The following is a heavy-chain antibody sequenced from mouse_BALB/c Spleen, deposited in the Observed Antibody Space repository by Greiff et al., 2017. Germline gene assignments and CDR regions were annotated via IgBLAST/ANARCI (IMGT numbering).Heavy chain of an antibody. V-gene: IGHV3-2*02. D-gene: IGHD1-1*01. CDR1: GYSITSDYA. Sequence: EVKLMESGPGLVKPSQSLSLTCTVTGYSITSDYAWNWIRQFPGNKLEWMGYISYSGSTSYNPSLKSRISITRDTSKNQFFLQLNSVTTEDTATYYCARNYGSREGFAYWGQGTLVTVSA. CDR2: ISYSGST. CDR3: ARNYGSREGFAY. J-gene: IGHJ3*01.